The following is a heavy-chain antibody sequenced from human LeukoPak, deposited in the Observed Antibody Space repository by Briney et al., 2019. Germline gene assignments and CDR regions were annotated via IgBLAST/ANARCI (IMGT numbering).Heavy chain of an antibody. Sequence: SETLSLTCAVSGYSISIGYYWGWIRQPPGKGLEWIVSIYHSGSTFYNPSLKSRVTLSVDTSKNQFSLKLTSVTAADTAGYYCARHWSRYCSSTSCLNWFDPWGQGTLVTVSS. V-gene: IGHV4-38-2*01. D-gene: IGHD2-2*01. CDR1: GYSISIGYY. CDR3: ARHWSRYCSSTSCLNWFDP. J-gene: IGHJ5*02. CDR2: IYHSGST.